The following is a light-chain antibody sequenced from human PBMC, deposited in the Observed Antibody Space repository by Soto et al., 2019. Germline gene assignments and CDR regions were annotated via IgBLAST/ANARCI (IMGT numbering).Light chain of an antibody. V-gene: IGKV1-39*01. Sequence: DIQLTHSPSPLSASVVDRVAITFLSSQSISTYLNWYQQKPGKAPKVLIYAASNLQSGVPPRFSGSGSGTDFTLTISSLQPEDVATYFCQQSYRTPITFGQGTRLEIK. CDR3: QQSYRTPIT. J-gene: IGKJ5*01. CDR1: QSISTY. CDR2: AAS.